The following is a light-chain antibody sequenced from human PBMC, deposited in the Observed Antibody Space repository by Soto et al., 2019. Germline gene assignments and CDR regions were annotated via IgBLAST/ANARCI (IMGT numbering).Light chain of an antibody. CDR3: CSFAGTSYV. CDR1: SSDVGGYNS. Sequence: QSALTQPRSVSGSPGQSVTISCTGTSSDVGGYNSVSWYQQHPGKAPKFMIYDVSKRPSGVPDRLSGSKSGNTASLTISGLQAEDDADYFCCSFAGTSYVFGTGTKLTVL. CDR2: DVS. J-gene: IGLJ1*01. V-gene: IGLV2-11*01.